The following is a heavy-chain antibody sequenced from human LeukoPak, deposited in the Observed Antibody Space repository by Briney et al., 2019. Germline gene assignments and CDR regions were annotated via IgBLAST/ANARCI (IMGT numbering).Heavy chain of an antibody. D-gene: IGHD5-24*01. CDR2: ISSSSSYI. Sequence: GGSLRLSCAASGFTFSRYSMNWVREAPGKGLEWVSSISSSSSYIHYADSVKGRFTISRDNAKNSLYLQMHSLRAEDTAVYYCARDPLGRDGYNSDIWGQGTMVTVSS. V-gene: IGHV3-21*01. CDR1: GFTFSRYS. J-gene: IGHJ3*02. CDR3: ARDPLGRDGYNSDI.